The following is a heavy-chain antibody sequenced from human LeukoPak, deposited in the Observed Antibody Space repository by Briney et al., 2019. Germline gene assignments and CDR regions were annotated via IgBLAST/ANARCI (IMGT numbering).Heavy chain of an antibody. J-gene: IGHJ4*02. CDR1: GFTFSSYA. V-gene: IGHV3-23*01. CDR3: ASTPDTAMVIPDYYFDY. CDR2: VSGSGGST. D-gene: IGHD5-18*01. Sequence: GGSLRLSCAASGFTFSSYAMSWVRQAPGEGLEWVSTVSGSGGSTYYAGSVKGRFTISRDNSKNTLYLQMNSLRAEDTAVYNCASTPDTAMVIPDYYFDYWGQGTLVTVSS.